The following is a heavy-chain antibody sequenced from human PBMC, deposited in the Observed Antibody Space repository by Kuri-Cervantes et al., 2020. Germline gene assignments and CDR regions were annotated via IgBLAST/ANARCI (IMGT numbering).Heavy chain of an antibody. CDR2: ISAYNGNT. J-gene: IGHJ4*02. Sequence: ASVMVSCKASGYTFTSYGISWVRHAPGQGLELMGWISAYNGNTTDAQKLLGRVTMTTDTSTSTAYMVLRSLRSDNTAVYYWAIPGYGDYDLYYWGQGTLVTVSS. D-gene: IGHD4-17*01. CDR1: GYTFTSYG. CDR3: AIPGYGDYDLYY. V-gene: IGHV1-18*01.